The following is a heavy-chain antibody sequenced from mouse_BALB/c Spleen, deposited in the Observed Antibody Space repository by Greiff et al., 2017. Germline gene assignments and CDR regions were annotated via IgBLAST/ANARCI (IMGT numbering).Heavy chain of an antibody. V-gene: IGHV5-17*02. CDR2: ISSGSSTI. J-gene: IGHJ2*01. D-gene: IGHD2-1*01. CDR3: ARWGGNYCFDY. CDR1: GFTFSSFG. Sequence: EVKLVESGGGLVQPGGSRKLSCAASGFTFSSFGMHWVRQAPEKGLEWVAYISSGSSTIYYADTVKGRFTISRDNPKNTLFLQMTSLRSEDTAMYYCARWGGNYCFDYWGQGTTLTVSS.